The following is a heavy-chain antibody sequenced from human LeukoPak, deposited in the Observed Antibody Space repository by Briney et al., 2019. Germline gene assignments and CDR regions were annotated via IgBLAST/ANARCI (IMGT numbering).Heavy chain of an antibody. V-gene: IGHV4-39*07. CDR1: GGSISSSSYY. CDR3: ARSFGYYYDRSGYYYFDY. D-gene: IGHD3-22*01. Sequence: SETLSLTCTVSGGSISSSSYYWGWIRQPPGKGLEWIGSMYYSGRTYYNPSLKSRVTISVDTAKNQFSLKLSSVTAADTAVYYCARSFGYYYDRSGYYYFDYWGQGTLVTVSS. J-gene: IGHJ4*02. CDR2: MYYSGRT.